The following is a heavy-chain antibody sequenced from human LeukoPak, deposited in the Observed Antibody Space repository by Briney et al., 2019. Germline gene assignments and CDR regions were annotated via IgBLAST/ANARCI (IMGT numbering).Heavy chain of an antibody. J-gene: IGHJ4*02. D-gene: IGHD3-3*01. V-gene: IGHV3-23*01. CDR3: ATFGVIVRNNYFDY. CDR2: ISGSGGST. Sequence: GGSLRLSCAASGFTFSSYAMSWVRQAPGKGLEWVSAISGSGGSTYYADSVKGRFTISRDNSKNTLYLQMSSLRAEDTAIYFCATFGVIVRNNYFDYWGQGVPVTVSS. CDR1: GFTFSSYA.